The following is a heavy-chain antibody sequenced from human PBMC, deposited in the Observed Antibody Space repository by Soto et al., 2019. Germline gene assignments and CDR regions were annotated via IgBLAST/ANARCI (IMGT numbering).Heavy chain of an antibody. Sequence: ASVKVSCKASGYTFSNYGITWVRQAPRQGLEWMGWVSAYNRNTNYAQKFEDRVTMTTDTSTGTAYMELRSLRSDDTAVYFCARERQSRPPPYWGQGTPVTVSS. CDR2: VSAYNRNT. CDR3: ARERQSRPPPY. J-gene: IGHJ4*02. V-gene: IGHV1-18*04. CDR1: GYTFSNYG.